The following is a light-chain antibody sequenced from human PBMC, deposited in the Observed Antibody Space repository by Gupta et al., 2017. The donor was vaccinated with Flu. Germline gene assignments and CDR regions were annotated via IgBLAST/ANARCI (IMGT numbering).Light chain of an antibody. J-gene: IGKJ1*01. CDR3: QQSDTTPRT. Sequence: DTQLTQSPSSLSASVGDRVTITCRASQRISRSLTWYQQKPGKAPKLLIYSASTLQSGVPSRFSGTGSGTDFTLTISSLQSEDFATYYCQQSDTTPRTFGLGTKVEIK. V-gene: IGKV1-39*01. CDR1: QRISRS. CDR2: SAS.